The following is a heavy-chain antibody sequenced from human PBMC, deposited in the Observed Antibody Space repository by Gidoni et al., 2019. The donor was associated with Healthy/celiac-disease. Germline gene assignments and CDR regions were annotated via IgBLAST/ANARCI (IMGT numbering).Heavy chain of an antibody. CDR3: ARDVPGLFVVVPAAIAPYYYGMDV. CDR1: GYTFTSYG. D-gene: IGHD2-2*01. CDR2: ISAYNGNT. Sequence: QVQLVQSGAEVKKPGASVKVSCKASGYTFTSYGISWVRQAPGQGLEWMGWISAYNGNTNYAQKLQGRVTMTTDTSTSTAYMELRSLRSDDTAVYYCARDVPGLFVVVPAAIAPYYYGMDVWGQGTTVTVSS. J-gene: IGHJ6*02. V-gene: IGHV1-18*01.